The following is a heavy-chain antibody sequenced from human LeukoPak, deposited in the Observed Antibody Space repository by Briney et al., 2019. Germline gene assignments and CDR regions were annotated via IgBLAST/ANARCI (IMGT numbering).Heavy chain of an antibody. J-gene: IGHJ4*02. V-gene: IGHV3-23*01. Sequence: GGSLRLSCAASRFTFSSYAMTWVRQAPGKGLEWVSAISGSGGSTYYADSVKGRFTISRDNSKNTLYLLMNSLRAEDTAVYYCPKDSQQWFGKWTFDYWGQGTLVTVSS. CDR1: RFTFSSYA. D-gene: IGHD3-10*01. CDR2: ISGSGGST. CDR3: PKDSQQWFGKWTFDY.